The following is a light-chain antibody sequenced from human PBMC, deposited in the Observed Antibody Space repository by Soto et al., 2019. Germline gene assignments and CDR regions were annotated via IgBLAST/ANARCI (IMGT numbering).Light chain of an antibody. J-gene: IGKJ2*01. Sequence: EVVMTQSPATLSVSPGERATLSCRASQSVRSNLVWYQQKPGQAPRLLIYDASTRATGIPARFTGSGSGTDFTLTISSLQSEDFALYFCQQCNNRPYTFGHGTKLEIK. CDR1: QSVRSN. V-gene: IGKV3-15*01. CDR3: QQCNNRPYT. CDR2: DAS.